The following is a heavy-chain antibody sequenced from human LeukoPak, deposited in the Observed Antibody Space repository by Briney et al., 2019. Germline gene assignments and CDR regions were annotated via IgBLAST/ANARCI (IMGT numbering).Heavy chain of an antibody. Sequence: SETLSLTCTVSGGSISSSSYYWGWIRQPPGKGLERIGSIYYSGSTYYNPSLKSRVTISVDTSKNQFSLKLSSVTAADTAVYYCARSMVRGVDWFDPWGQGTLVTVSS. CDR3: ARSMVRGVDWFDP. J-gene: IGHJ5*02. D-gene: IGHD3-10*01. CDR2: IYYSGST. V-gene: IGHV4-39*01. CDR1: GGSISSSSYY.